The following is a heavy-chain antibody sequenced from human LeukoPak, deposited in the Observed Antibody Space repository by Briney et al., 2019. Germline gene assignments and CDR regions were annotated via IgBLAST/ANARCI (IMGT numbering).Heavy chain of an antibody. CDR3: ARGLRAARVFYYYGMDV. J-gene: IGHJ6*02. V-gene: IGHV4-34*01. Sequence: SETLSLTCAVYGGSFSGYYWSWIRQPPGEGLEWIGEIKYSGSTNYKPSLKSRVTISVDTSKNQFSLKLSSVTAADTAVYYCARGLRAARVFYYYGMDVWGQGTTVTVSS. CDR2: IKYSGST. D-gene: IGHD6-13*01. CDR1: GGSFSGYY.